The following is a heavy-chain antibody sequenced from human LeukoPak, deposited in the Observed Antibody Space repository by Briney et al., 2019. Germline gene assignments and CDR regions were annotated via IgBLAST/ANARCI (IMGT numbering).Heavy chain of an antibody. CDR2: ISSGGSTI. J-gene: IGHJ4*02. Sequence: LSLTCTVSGGSISSSSYYWGWIRQAPGKGLEWVLYISSGGSTIHHADSVKGRFTISRDNAKNSLYVQMNSLRAEDTAVYYCARDLNWETYWGQGTLVSVSS. CDR3: ARDLNWETY. CDR1: GGSISSSSYY. V-gene: IGHV3-11*04. D-gene: IGHD7-27*01.